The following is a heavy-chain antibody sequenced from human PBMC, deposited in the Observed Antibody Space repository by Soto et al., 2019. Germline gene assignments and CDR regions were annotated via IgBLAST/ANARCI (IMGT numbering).Heavy chain of an antibody. Sequence: QVQLVQSGAEVKKPGSSVRVSCKASGGTFTNYTIGWVRQAPGQGLEWMGRIIPILNRAQYAQKFQGRVTITVDKSTSTAYMDLNSLRSEDTAIYFCARDGYSVHDYGDWVQGTLVTVSS. V-gene: IGHV1-69*08. CDR1: GGTFTNYT. J-gene: IGHJ4*02. D-gene: IGHD5-12*01. CDR3: ARDGYSVHDYGD. CDR2: IIPILNRA.